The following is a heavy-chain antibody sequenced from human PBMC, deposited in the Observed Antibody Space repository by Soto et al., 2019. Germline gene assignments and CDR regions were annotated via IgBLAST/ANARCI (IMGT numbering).Heavy chain of an antibody. J-gene: IGHJ6*02. CDR3: ARSPPGGYHYTYGMDV. D-gene: IGHD3-22*01. CDR1: GFTFSSYD. V-gene: IGHV3-13*04. CDR2: IGTAGDT. Sequence: EVQLVESGGGLVQPGGSLRLSCAASGFTFSSYDMQWVRQATGKGLEWVSAIGTAGDTYYPGSVTGRFTISRENAKNSLYLQMISLRAGDTAVYYCARSPPGGYHYTYGMDVWGQGTTVTVSS.